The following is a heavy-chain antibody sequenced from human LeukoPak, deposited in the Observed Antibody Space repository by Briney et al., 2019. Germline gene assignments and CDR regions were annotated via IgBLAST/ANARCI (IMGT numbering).Heavy chain of an antibody. V-gene: IGHV4-30-2*01. CDR1: GGSISRGGYS. D-gene: IGHD3-10*01. Sequence: SQTLSLTCAVSGGSISRGGYSWSWIRQPPGKGLEWIGYIGHSGSTYYNPSLKSRVTISVDRSKNQFSLKLSSVTAADTAVYYCARVDYYGSGSYYSYWFDPWGQGTLVTVSP. J-gene: IGHJ5*02. CDR2: IGHSGST. CDR3: ARVDYYGSGSYYSYWFDP.